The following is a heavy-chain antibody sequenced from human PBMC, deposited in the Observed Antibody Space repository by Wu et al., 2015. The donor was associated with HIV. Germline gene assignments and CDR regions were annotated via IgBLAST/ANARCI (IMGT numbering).Heavy chain of an antibody. CDR2: INPNSGAT. Sequence: QVQLVQSGAEVKEPGASVKVSCKASGYTFTDYYIHWVRQAPGQGLEWMGWINPNSGATNYEQKFQGRVTMSRDTSISTVYMELTNLNFDDTAVYFCAREFFQRLLWFGESTHMDVWGKGTTVTVSS. CDR1: GYTFTDYY. D-gene: IGHD3-10*01. CDR3: AREFFQRLLWFGESTHMDV. J-gene: IGHJ6*03. V-gene: IGHV1-2*02.